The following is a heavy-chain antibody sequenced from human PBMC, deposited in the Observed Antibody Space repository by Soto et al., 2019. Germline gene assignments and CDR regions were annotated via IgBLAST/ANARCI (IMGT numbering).Heavy chain of an antibody. V-gene: IGHV1-2*02. CDR1: GYTFSSCY. CDR3: ARGQDYYGSGSYGYYYMDV. CDR2: INPSSGGT. J-gene: IGHJ6*03. D-gene: IGHD3-10*01. Sequence: SLKASCKGAGYTFSSCYMHWVLQAPGQGLEWMGSINPSSGGTSYAQKFQGRVTMTRDTSISTAYMELSRLRSDDTAVYYCARGQDYYGSGSYGYYYMDVWGKVTTVTVPS.